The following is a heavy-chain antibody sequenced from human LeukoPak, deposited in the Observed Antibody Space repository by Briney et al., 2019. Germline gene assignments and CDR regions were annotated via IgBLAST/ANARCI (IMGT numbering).Heavy chain of an antibody. CDR3: ARVGTVIVGYYYYGIDV. V-gene: IGHV4-38-2*02. Sequence: PSETLSLTCTVSGYSISSGYYWGWIRQPPGKGLEWIGSIYHSGSTYYNPSLKSRVTISVDTSKNQFSLKLSSVTAADTAVYYCARVGTVIVGYYYYGIDVWGQGTTVTVSS. J-gene: IGHJ6*02. D-gene: IGHD3-22*01. CDR2: IYHSGST. CDR1: GYSISSGYY.